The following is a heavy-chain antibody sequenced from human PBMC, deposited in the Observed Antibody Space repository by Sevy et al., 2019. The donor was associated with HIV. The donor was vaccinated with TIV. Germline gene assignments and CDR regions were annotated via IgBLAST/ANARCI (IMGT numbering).Heavy chain of an antibody. CDR3: AKDREGIAAAGTDY. Sequence: GGSLRLSCAASGFTFEDYAMHWVRQAPGKGLEWVSGISWNSGSIGYADSVKGRFTISRDNAKNSLYLQMNSLRAEDTALYYCAKDREGIAAAGTDYWGQGTLVTVSS. CDR1: GFTFEDYA. V-gene: IGHV3-9*01. CDR2: ISWNSGSI. D-gene: IGHD6-13*01. J-gene: IGHJ4*02.